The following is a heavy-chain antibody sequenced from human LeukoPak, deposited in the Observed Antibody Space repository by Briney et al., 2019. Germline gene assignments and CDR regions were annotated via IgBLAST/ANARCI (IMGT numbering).Heavy chain of an antibody. D-gene: IGHD1-1*01. CDR3: ARRSLSNWNDRVGWFGP. CDR2: INHSGST. V-gene: IGHV4-34*01. Sequence: SETLSLTCTVSGGSISAYYWSWIRQPPGKGLEWIGEINHSGSTNYNPSLKSRVTISVDTSKNQFSLKLSSVTAADTAVYYCARRSLSNWNDRVGWFGPWGQGILVTVSS. J-gene: IGHJ5*02. CDR1: GGSISAYY.